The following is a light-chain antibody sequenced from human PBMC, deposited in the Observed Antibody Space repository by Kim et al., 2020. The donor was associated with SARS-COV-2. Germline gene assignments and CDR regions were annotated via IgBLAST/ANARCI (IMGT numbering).Light chain of an antibody. CDR1: KLGDKY. J-gene: IGLJ2*01. CDR3: QAWDSSTVV. CDR2: QDS. Sequence: SGHPGQTDSHTCSGEKLGDKYACWYQQKPGQSPVLVIYQDSKRPSGIPERFSGSNSGNTATLTISGTQAMDEADYYCQAWDSSTVVFGGGTQLTVL. V-gene: IGLV3-1*01.